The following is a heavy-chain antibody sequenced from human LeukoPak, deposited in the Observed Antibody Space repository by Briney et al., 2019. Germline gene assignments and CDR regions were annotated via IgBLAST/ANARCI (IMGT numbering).Heavy chain of an antibody. CDR2: ISAYNGNT. D-gene: IGHD2-21*02. J-gene: IGHJ6*03. CDR3: ARQPYCCIDYYYMDV. Sequence: GASVKVSCKASGYTFTSYGISWVRQAPGQGLEWMGWISAYNGNTNYAQKLQGRVTMTTDTSTSTAYMELRSLRSDDTAVYYCARQPYCCIDYYYMDVWGKGTTVAVSS. V-gene: IGHV1-18*01. CDR1: GYTFTSYG.